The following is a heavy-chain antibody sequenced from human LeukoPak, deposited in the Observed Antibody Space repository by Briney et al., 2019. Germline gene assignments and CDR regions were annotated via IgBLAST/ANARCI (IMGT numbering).Heavy chain of an antibody. CDR3: ARQHRVEAVAGHLQPFDY. Sequence: PSETLSLTCTVSGGSISSYYWNWIRQPPGKGLEWIGYIYYSGSTNYNPSLKSRVTISVDTSKNQFSLKLSSVTAADTAVYFCARQHRVEAVAGHLQPFDYWGQGALVTVSS. D-gene: IGHD6-19*01. V-gene: IGHV4-59*08. CDR1: GGSISSYY. CDR2: IYYSGST. J-gene: IGHJ4*02.